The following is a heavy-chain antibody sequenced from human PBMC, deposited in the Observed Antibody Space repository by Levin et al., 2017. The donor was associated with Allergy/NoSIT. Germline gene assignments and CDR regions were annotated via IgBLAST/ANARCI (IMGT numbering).Heavy chain of an antibody. J-gene: IGHJ4*02. D-gene: IGHD3-10*01. CDR1: GFTFSDYY. CDR3: ASRYGSGTYYQGNNY. CDR2: IITSGTHT. Sequence: SGGSLRLSCAASGFTFSDYYMSWIRQAPGKGLEWISYIITSGTHTSYADSVKGRFTISRDNANNLVFLQMNSLRAEDTAVYYCASRYGSGTYYQGNNYWGQGTLVTVSS. V-gene: IGHV3-11*03.